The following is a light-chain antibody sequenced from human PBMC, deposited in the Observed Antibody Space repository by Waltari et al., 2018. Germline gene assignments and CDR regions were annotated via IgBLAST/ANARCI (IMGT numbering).Light chain of an antibody. CDR1: QTISIY. CDR2: AAS. V-gene: IGKV1-39*01. J-gene: IGKJ4*01. Sequence: DIQMTQSPSSLSASVGARVTISCRASQTISIYLNWFQQKPGKAPKLLIYAASSLQSGVPSRFSGSGSGTDFTLTISSLQPEDFATYYCQHSYSTPPFTFGGGTKVEIK. CDR3: QHSYSTPPFT.